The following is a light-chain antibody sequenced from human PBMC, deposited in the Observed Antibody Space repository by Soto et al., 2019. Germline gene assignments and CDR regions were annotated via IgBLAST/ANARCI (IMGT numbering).Light chain of an antibody. Sequence: QLVLTQPPSVSGAPGQRVTISCTGSSSNIGAGYDVHWYQQLPGTAPKLLIYGNFNRPSGVPDRFSGSKSGTSASLAITGLQVEDEADYYCHSYDNSLSVVFGGGTKLTVL. CDR1: SSNIGAGYD. CDR2: GNF. V-gene: IGLV1-40*01. CDR3: HSYDNSLSVV. J-gene: IGLJ2*01.